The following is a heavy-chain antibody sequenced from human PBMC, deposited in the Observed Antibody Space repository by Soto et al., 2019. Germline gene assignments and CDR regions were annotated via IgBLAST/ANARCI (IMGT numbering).Heavy chain of an antibody. D-gene: IGHD6-13*01. Sequence: PSETLSLTCTVSGDSISNYYWSWIRQAPGKGLEWIGFIYHSGNTNYNPSLKSRVTMSIDTSKSQFSLKLNSVTAADTAVYYCARDQGIASSGPLDYWGPGTLVTVSS. CDR3: ARDQGIASSGPLDY. CDR1: GDSISNYY. J-gene: IGHJ4*02. V-gene: IGHV4-59*01. CDR2: IYHSGNT.